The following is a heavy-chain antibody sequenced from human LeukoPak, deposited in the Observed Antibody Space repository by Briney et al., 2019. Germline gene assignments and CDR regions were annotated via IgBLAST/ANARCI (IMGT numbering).Heavy chain of an antibody. CDR2: XXVSGSGI. CDR3: AKWGDYDVLTGYYVSDY. D-gene: IGHD3-9*01. V-gene: IGHV3-23*01. J-gene: IGHJ4*02. Sequence: VEGVXAXXVSGSGIYYADSMKSRFTISRDNSKNTLYLQINSLRAEDTAVYYCAKWGDYDVLTGYYVSDYWGQGTLVTVSS.